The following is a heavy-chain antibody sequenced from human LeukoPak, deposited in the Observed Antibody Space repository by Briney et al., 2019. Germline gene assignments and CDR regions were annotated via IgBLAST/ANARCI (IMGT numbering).Heavy chain of an antibody. J-gene: IGHJ3*02. CDR1: GFTFGDYA. D-gene: IGHD3-22*01. CDR2: IRSKAHGGTT. Sequence: GGSLRLSCTASGFTFGDYAMSWVRQAPGKGLEWVGFIRSKAHGGTTEYAASVKGRFTISRDDSKSIAYLQMNSLKTEDTAVYYCAREPVVRDYYDSSGPVERNDAFDIWGQGTMVTVSS. CDR3: AREPVVRDYYDSSGPVERNDAFDI. V-gene: IGHV3-49*04.